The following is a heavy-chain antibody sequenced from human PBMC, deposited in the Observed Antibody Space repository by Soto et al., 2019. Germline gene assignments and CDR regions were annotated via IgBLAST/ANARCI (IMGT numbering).Heavy chain of an antibody. CDR2: INHSGST. CDR1: GGSFSGYY. CDR3: ARGPGIAAL. Sequence: LSLTCAVYGGSFSGYYWSWIRQPPGKGLEWIGEINHSGSTNYNPSLKSRVTISVDTSKNQFSLKLSSVTAADTAVYYCARGPGIAALWGQGTLVTVS. D-gene: IGHD6-13*01. V-gene: IGHV4-34*01. J-gene: IGHJ4*02.